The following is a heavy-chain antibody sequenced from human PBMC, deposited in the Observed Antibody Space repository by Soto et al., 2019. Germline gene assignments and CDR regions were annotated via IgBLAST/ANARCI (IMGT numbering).Heavy chain of an antibody. J-gene: IGHJ5*02. D-gene: IGHD3-22*01. CDR3: ARSTMIVVPPRLGP. V-gene: IGHV1-18*01. Sequence: GASGKVSCKASGYTFTSYGISWVRQAPGQGPEWMGWISTHNGYTNYAQKFQARVTMTTDTSTATAYMELRSLKSDDTAVYYCARSTMIVVPPRLGPWGQGTLVTVSS. CDR1: GYTFTSYG. CDR2: ISTHNGYT.